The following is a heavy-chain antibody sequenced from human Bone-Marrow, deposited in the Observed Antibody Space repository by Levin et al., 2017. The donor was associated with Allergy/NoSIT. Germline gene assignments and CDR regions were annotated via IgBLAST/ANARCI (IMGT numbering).Heavy chain of an antibody. CDR3: ARYPYGGFDY. Sequence: MASETLSLTCTVSGASISDSDYFWSWIRQTPGKGLEWIGNVNYDGRTYYNPSLRSRVTISLDTSKNHFSLRLSSVTAADTAVYYCARYPYGGFDYWGQGTLVTVSS. CDR2: VNYDGRT. D-gene: IGHD4-23*01. CDR1: GASISDSDYF. J-gene: IGHJ4*02. V-gene: IGHV4-30-4*01.